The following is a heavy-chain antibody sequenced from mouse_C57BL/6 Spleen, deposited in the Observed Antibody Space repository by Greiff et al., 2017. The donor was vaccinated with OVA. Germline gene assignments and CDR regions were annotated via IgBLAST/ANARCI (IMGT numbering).Heavy chain of an antibody. CDR1: GFTFSDYY. Sequence: DVQLQEPEGGLVQPGSSMKLSCTASGFTFSDYYMAWVRQVPEKGLEWVANINYDGSSTYYLDSLKSRFIISRDNAKNILYLQMSSLKSEDTATDYCAREGPGSSDAMDYWGQGTSVTVSS. D-gene: IGHD1-1*01. V-gene: IGHV5-16*01. CDR2: INYDGSST. J-gene: IGHJ4*01. CDR3: AREGPGSSDAMDY.